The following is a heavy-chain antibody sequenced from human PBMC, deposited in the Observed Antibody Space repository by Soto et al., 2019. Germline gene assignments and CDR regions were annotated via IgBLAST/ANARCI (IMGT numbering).Heavy chain of an antibody. CDR2: ISYDGSNE. V-gene: IGHV3-30*03. CDR3: ARDYSMVVVVPGY. J-gene: IGHJ4*02. CDR1: GFTISSYA. D-gene: IGHD3-22*01. Sequence: PGGSLRLSCAASGFTISSYAMHWVRQAPGKGLEWVALISYDGSNEYYADSVKGRFTISRDNSKNTLYLQMNSLRAEDTAVYYCARDYSMVVVVPGYWGQGTLVNVSS.